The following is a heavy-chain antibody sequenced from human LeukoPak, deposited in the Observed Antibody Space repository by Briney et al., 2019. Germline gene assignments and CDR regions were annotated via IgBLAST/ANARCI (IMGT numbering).Heavy chain of an antibody. V-gene: IGHV4-59*01. J-gene: IGHJ3*02. CDR2: IYYSGST. CDR3: AREGYAAATGAFDI. Sequence: PSETLSLTCTVSGGPISSYYWSWIRQPPGKGLEWIGYIYYSGSTNYNPSLKSRVTISVDTSKNQFSLKLSSVTAADTAVYYCAREGYAAATGAFDIWGQGTMVTVSS. D-gene: IGHD5-12*01. CDR1: GGPISSYY.